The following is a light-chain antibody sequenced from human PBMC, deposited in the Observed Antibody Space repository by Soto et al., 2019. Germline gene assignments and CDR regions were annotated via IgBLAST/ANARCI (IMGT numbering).Light chain of an antibody. V-gene: IGKV3-20*01. CDR3: QLYGTSPL. CDR1: LTVSSTY. Sequence: EIVLTQSPVTLSLSPGESATLSCRASLTVSSTYLTWYQQRPGQAPRLLIYATSTRSTDVPDRFSSSGSGTDFTLTISGLEPEDFGMYYCQLYGTSPLFGPGTKVDVK. J-gene: IGKJ3*01. CDR2: ATS.